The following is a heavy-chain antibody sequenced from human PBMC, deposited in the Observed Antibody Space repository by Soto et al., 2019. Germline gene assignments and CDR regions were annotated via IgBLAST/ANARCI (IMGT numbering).Heavy chain of an antibody. CDR1: GGSISSYY. J-gene: IGHJ4*02. CDR2: IYYSGST. Sequence: SETLSLTCPVSGGSISSYYWSWIRQPPGKGLEWIGYIYYSGSTNYNPSLKSRVTISVDTSKNQFSLKLSSVTAADTAVYYCARAGPLWFGELFQMAFDYWGQGTLVTVSS. V-gene: IGHV4-59*01. D-gene: IGHD3-10*01. CDR3: ARAGPLWFGELFQMAFDY.